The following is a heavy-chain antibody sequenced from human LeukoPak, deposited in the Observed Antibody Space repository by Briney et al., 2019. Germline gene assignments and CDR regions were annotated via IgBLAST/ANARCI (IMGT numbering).Heavy chain of an antibody. V-gene: IGHV4-59*01. CDR2: ISYSGST. J-gene: IGHJ5*02. CDR1: GGSISTYY. Sequence: PSETLSLTCTVSGGSISTYYWSWIRQPPGKGLEWIGYISYSGSTNYNPSLTSRVTISVDTSKNQFSLKLSSVTAADTAVYYCARDRLQLQSWGQGTLVTVSS. CDR3: ARDRLQLQS. D-gene: IGHD1-1*01.